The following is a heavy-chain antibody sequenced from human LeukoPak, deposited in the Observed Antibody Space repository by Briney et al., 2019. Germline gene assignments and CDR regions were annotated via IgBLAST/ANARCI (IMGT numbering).Heavy chain of an antibody. CDR3: ARGSSSSWSLASDYYYMDV. J-gene: IGHJ6*03. V-gene: IGHV3-64*01. CDR1: GFTFSSFV. CDR2: ISSNGGRP. D-gene: IGHD6-13*01. Sequence: GGSLRHXCAACGFTFSSFVMHLVPEAPGKGLEYVSAISSNGGRPHHPNSVKRTFTISRDNSKNTLYIQMGSLRAEDMAVYYCARGSSSSWSLASDYYYMDVWGKGTTVTVSS.